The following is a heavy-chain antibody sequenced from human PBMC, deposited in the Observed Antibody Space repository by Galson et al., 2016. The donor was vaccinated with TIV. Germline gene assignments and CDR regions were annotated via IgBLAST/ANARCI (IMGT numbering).Heavy chain of an antibody. J-gene: IGHJ4*02. CDR2: INPDGGGT. D-gene: IGHD3-3*01. CDR1: GYTFRDYY. Sequence: SVKVSCKASGYTFRDYYIHWVRKAPGQGLEWMGWINPDGGGTLYAQKFQGRVTLTRDTSINTAYMEVSSLRSDDTAIYYCASGALSDFHYWGQGTLVTVSS. CDR3: ASGALSDFHY. V-gene: IGHV1-2*02.